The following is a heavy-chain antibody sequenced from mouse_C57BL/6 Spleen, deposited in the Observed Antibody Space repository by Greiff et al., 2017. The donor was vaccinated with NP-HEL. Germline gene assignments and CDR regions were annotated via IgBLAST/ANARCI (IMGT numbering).Heavy chain of an antibody. Sequence: EVQGVESGGGLVKPGGSLKLSCAASGFTFSDYGMHWVRQAPEKGLEWVAYISSGSSTIYYADTVKGRFTISRDSAKNTLFLQMTSLRSEDTAMYYCARKNWDGDYYAMDYWGQGTSVTVSS. V-gene: IGHV5-17*01. CDR1: GFTFSDYG. CDR3: ARKNWDGDYYAMDY. CDR2: ISSGSSTI. J-gene: IGHJ4*01. D-gene: IGHD4-1*01.